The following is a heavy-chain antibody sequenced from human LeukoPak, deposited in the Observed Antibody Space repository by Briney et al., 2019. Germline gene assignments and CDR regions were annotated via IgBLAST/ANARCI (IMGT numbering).Heavy chain of an antibody. CDR3: ARDGKLIRFLPHGLPSDYYYMDV. V-gene: IGHV1-69*13. J-gene: IGHJ6*03. Sequence: VASVKVSCKASGGTFSSYAISWVRQASGQGLECMGGIIPIFGTANYAQNFQGRVTSTADESTSTAYMELSSLRSEDTAVYYCARDGKLIRFLPHGLPSDYYYMDVWGKGTTVTVSS. D-gene: IGHD3-3*01. CDR1: GGTFSSYA. CDR2: IIPIFGTA.